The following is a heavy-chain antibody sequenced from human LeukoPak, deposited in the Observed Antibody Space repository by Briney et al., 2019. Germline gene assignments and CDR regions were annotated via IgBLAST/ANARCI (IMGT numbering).Heavy chain of an antibody. CDR3: AMSSSVSRFDY. CDR2: ISTNGNT. D-gene: IGHD6-19*01. Sequence: PSETLSPTCTVSGASIRSGSFYWSWIRQPAGKGLEWIGRISTNGNTNYNPSLRGRVTISIDTSKNQVSLMLNSVTAADTAVYYCAMSSSVSRFDYWGQGTLVSVSS. J-gene: IGHJ4*02. CDR1: GASIRSGSFY. V-gene: IGHV4-61*02.